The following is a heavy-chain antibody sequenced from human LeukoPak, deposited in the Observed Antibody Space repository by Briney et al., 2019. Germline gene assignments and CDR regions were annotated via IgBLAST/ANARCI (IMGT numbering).Heavy chain of an antibody. CDR3: ARHPGKVTNDWYFDL. D-gene: IGHD4-23*01. Sequence: ASVKVSCKASGYTFTDYYIHWVRQAPGQGLQWMAWINPDNGGTNYAQKFQGRVTLTTDPSISTAYMELSGLRSDDTAVYYCARHPGKVTNDWYFDLWGRGTLVTVSS. CDR2: INPDNGGT. V-gene: IGHV1-2*02. CDR1: GYTFTDYY. J-gene: IGHJ2*01.